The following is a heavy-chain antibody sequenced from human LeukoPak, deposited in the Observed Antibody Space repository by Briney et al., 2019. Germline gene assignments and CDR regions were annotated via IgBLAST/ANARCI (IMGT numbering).Heavy chain of an antibody. CDR3: ARDNSGWYYFDY. CDR1: GGTFSSYA. Sequence: SVKVSCKASGGTFSSYAISWVRQAPGQGLEWMGRIIPIFGTANYAQKFQGRVTTTTDESTSTAYMELSSLRSEDTAVYYCARDNSGWYYFDYWGQGTLVTVPS. J-gene: IGHJ4*02. V-gene: IGHV1-69*05. D-gene: IGHD6-19*01. CDR2: IIPIFGTA.